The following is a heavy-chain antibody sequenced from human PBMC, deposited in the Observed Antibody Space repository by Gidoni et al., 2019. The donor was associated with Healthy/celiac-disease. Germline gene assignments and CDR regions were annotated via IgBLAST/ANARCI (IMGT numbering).Heavy chain of an antibody. J-gene: IGHJ5*02. V-gene: IGHV1-18*01. CDR3: ARDYGPHSGYCSGGSCYPDWFDP. CDR2: ISPYNGNT. Sequence: QVQLVQSGAEVKTPGASVKVSCKASGYTFTSFAISWVRQAPGQGLEWMGWISPYNGNTNYAQKLQGRVTMTTDTSTSTAYMELRSLRSDDTAVYYCARDYGPHSGYCSGGSCYPDWFDPWGQGTLVTVSS. D-gene: IGHD2-15*01. CDR1: GYTFTSFA.